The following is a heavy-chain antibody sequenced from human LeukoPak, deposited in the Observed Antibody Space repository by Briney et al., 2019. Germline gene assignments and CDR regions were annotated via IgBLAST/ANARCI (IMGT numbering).Heavy chain of an antibody. V-gene: IGHV1-69*04. CDR1: GGTFSSYA. CDR3: ARFGSTSWMNSFDH. CDR2: IIPILGIA. J-gene: IGHJ5*02. D-gene: IGHD2-2*01. Sequence: ASVKVSCKGSGGTFSSYAISWVRQAPGQGVEWMGRIIPILGIANYAQKFQGRVTITADKSTSTDYMELSSLRSEDTAVYYCARFGSTSWMNSFDHWGQGTLVTVSS.